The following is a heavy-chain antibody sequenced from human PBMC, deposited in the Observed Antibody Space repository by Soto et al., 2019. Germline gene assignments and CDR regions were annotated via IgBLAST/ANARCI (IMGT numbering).Heavy chain of an antibody. J-gene: IGHJ5*02. CDR3: ARISLVGATIWFDP. V-gene: IGHV2-26*01. CDR2: IFSNDEK. D-gene: IGHD1-26*01. Sequence: GSGPTLVNPTESLTQTCTVSGFSLSTAKKGVSWIRQPPGKALEWLAHIFSNDEKSYSTSLKSRLTISKDTSKSQVVLTMTNMDPVDTATYYCARISLVGATIWFDPWGQGTLVTVSS. CDR1: GFSLSTAKKG.